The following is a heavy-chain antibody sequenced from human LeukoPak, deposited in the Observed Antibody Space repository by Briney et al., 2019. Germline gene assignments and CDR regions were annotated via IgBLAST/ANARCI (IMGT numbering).Heavy chain of an antibody. CDR2: IYYSGST. V-gene: IGHV4-59*01. D-gene: IGHD5-18*01. Sequence: SETLSLTCTVSGGSISSYYWSWIRQPPGKGLEWIGYIYYSGSTNYNPSLKSRVTISVDTSKNQFSLKLSSVTAADTAVYYCARGNVDTAMVWLDYWGQGTLVTVSS. CDR3: ARGNVDTAMVWLDY. J-gene: IGHJ4*02. CDR1: GGSISSYY.